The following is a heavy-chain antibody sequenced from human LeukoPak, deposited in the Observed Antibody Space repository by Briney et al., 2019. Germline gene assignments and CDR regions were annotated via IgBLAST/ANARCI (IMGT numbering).Heavy chain of an antibody. CDR2: IIPILGIA. D-gene: IGHD3-3*01. V-gene: IGHV1-69*04. Sequence: SVKVSCKASGGTFSSYAISWVRQAPGQGLEWMGRIIPILGIANYAQKFQGRVTMTEDTSTDTAYMELSSLRSEDTAVYYCATRPRSGYSPYYYYYGMDVWGQGTTVTVSS. CDR1: GGTFSSYA. CDR3: ATRPRSGYSPYYYYYGMDV. J-gene: IGHJ6*02.